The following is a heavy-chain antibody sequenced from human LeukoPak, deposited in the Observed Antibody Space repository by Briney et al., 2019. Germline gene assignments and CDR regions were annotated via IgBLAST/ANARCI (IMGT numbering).Heavy chain of an antibody. CDR3: ARDSQYRVVIYYFDY. J-gene: IGHJ4*02. CDR2: ISSSGSTI. V-gene: IGHV3-11*01. CDR1: GFTFSDYY. D-gene: IGHD3-22*01. Sequence: PGGSLRLSCAASGFTFSDYYMSWIRQAPGKGLEWVSYISSSGSTIYYADSVKGRFTISRDNAKNSLYLQMNSLRAEDTAVYYCARDSQYRVVIYYFDYWGQGTLVTVSS.